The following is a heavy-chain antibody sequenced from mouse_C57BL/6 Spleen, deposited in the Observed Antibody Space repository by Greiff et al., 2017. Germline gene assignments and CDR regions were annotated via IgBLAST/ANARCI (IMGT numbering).Heavy chain of an antibody. Sequence: VQLQQSGAELVRPGASVKLSCTASGFNIKDDYMHWVKQRPEQGLEWIGWIDPENGDTEYASKFQGKATITADTSSNTAYLQLSSLPSEDTAVYYCTTAITTVVAPRYFDVWGTGTTVTVSS. CDR2: IDPENGDT. V-gene: IGHV14-4*01. CDR3: TTAITTVVAPRYFDV. CDR1: GFNIKDDY. J-gene: IGHJ1*03. D-gene: IGHD1-1*01.